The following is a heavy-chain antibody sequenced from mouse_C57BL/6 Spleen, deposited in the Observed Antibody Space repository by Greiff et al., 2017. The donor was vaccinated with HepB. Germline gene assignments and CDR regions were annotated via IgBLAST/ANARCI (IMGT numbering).Heavy chain of an antibody. J-gene: IGHJ4*01. Sequence: EVKLVESGGGLVKPGGSLKLSCAASGFTFSSYTMSWVRQTPEKRLEWVATISGGGGNTYYPDSVKGRFTISRDNAKNTLYLQMSSLRSEDTALYYCARFGYYGSSYYAMDYWGQGTSVTVSS. CDR3: ARFGYYGSSYYAMDY. V-gene: IGHV5-9*01. D-gene: IGHD1-1*01. CDR2: ISGGGGNT. CDR1: GFTFSSYT.